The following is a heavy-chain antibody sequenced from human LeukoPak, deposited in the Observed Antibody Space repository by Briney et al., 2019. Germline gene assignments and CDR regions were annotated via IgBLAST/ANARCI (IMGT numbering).Heavy chain of an antibody. V-gene: IGHV3-33*08. Sequence: PGGSLRLSCAASGFTFSSYGMHWVRQAPGKGLEWVAVIGRDGRAKHYADFVKGRFTISRDNSKNTLSLQMNSLRADDTAMYYCARGQGAWGQGTLVTVSS. CDR3: ARGQGA. CDR2: IGRDGRAK. CDR1: GFTFSSYG. J-gene: IGHJ5*02.